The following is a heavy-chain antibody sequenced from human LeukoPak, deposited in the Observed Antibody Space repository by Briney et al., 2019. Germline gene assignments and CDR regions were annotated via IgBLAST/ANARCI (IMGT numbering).Heavy chain of an antibody. CDR1: GGSISSYY. CDR3: AGHRPLNTVDF. CDR2: ISDIGSI. J-gene: IGHJ4*02. V-gene: IGHV4-59*08. D-gene: IGHD2-8*02. Sequence: PSETLSLTCTVSGGSISSYYWSWIRQPPGKGLEWIAYISDIGSINYNPSLKSRVTISLETSKNQFSLELSSVTAADTAVYYCAGHRPLNTVDFWGQGTLVTVSS.